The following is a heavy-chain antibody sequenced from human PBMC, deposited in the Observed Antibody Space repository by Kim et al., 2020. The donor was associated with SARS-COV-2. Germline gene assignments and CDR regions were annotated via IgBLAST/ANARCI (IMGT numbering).Heavy chain of an antibody. Sequence: SETLSLTCTVSGGSISSSSYYWGWIRQPPGKGLEWIGSIYYSGSTYYNPSLKSRVTISVDTSKNQFSLKLSSVTAADTAVYYCARHGPIFYRYNWNPGYFDYWGQGTLVTVSS. CDR3: ARHGPIFYRYNWNPGYFDY. J-gene: IGHJ4*02. CDR2: IYYSGST. V-gene: IGHV4-39*01. D-gene: IGHD1-20*01. CDR1: GGSISSSSYY.